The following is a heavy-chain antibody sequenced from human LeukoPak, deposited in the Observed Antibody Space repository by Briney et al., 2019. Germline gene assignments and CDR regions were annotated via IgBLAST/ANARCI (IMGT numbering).Heavy chain of an antibody. Sequence: GGSLRLSCAVSGFTFSRYWMSWVRQAPGKGLEWVANIKHDGSVKYYVDSVKGRFTISRDNAKNSLYLQMNSLRAEDTAVYYCARDLLRYGSGSYYGYWGQGTLVSVSS. D-gene: IGHD3-10*01. CDR2: IKHDGSVK. J-gene: IGHJ4*02. CDR3: ARDLLRYGSGSYYGY. V-gene: IGHV3-7*05. CDR1: GFTFSRYW.